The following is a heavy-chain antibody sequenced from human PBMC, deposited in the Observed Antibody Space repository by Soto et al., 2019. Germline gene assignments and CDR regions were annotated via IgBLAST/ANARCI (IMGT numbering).Heavy chain of an antibody. CDR2: ISSSSSYI. V-gene: IGHV3-21*01. CDR3: AREVGRFLEWLSTYYFDY. CDR1: GFTFSSYS. J-gene: IGHJ4*02. D-gene: IGHD3-3*01. Sequence: PGGSLRLSCAASGFTFSSYSMNWVRQAPGKGLEWVSSISSSSSYIYYADSVKGRFTISRDNAKNSLYLQMNSLRAEDTAVYYCAREVGRFLEWLSTYYFDYWGQGTLVTVSS.